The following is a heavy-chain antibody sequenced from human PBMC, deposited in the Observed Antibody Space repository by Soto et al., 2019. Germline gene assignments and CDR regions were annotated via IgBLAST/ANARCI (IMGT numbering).Heavy chain of an antibody. D-gene: IGHD2-21*01. CDR1: GFTFSDYA. V-gene: IGHV3-30-3*01. CDR3: ARPAAMVIFYSGMDV. Sequence: QVQLVEFGGGVVQPGRSLRLSCAASGFTFSDYAMHWVRQAPGKGLEWVAIISFDGSNEHYADSVQGRFTISRDNSENTLYLQMNSLRADDTAVYYCARPAAMVIFYSGMDVWGQGTTVTVSS. J-gene: IGHJ6*02. CDR2: ISFDGSNE.